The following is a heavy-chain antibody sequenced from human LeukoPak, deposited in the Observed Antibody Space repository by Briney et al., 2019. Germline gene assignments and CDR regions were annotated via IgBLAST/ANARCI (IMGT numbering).Heavy chain of an antibody. CDR1: GGSISSYY. V-gene: IGHV4-4*07. J-gene: IGHJ3*02. D-gene: IGHD2-15*01. CDR3: ARDYCSGGSCYGMDAFDI. Sequence: PSETLSLTCTVSGGSISSYYWSWIRQPAGKGLEWIGRIYTSGSTNYNPSLKSRVTISVDTSKNQFSLKLSSVTAADTAVYYCARDYCSGGSCYGMDAFDIWGQGTMVTVSS. CDR2: IYTSGST.